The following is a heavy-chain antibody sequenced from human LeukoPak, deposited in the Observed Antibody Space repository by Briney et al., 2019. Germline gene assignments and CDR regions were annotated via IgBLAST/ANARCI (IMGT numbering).Heavy chain of an antibody. CDR1: GFTFSNYG. CDR2: IRYDVSNK. V-gene: IGHV3-30*02. Sequence: GGSLRLSCAASGFTFSNYGIDWVRQAPGKGLEWVSFIRYDVSNKYYADSVKGRFTISRDNAKSTLLLQMNSLRAEDTAVYYCAKDGGGWLQLSFDYWGQGTLVTVSS. CDR3: AKDGGGWLQLSFDY. D-gene: IGHD5-24*01. J-gene: IGHJ4*02.